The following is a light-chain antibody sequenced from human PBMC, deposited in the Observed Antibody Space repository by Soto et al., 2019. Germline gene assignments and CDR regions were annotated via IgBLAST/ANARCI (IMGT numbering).Light chain of an antibody. J-gene: IGKJ5*01. CDR2: GAS. Sequence: EIVLTQSPGTLSLSPGERATLSCRASQSARSSYLAWYQQKPGQAPRLLIYGASSRATGIPDRFSGSGSGPDFTRSISRLVPEDGAVDYRQLHASPSPPVAHGTRPEI. V-gene: IGKV3-20*01. CDR1: QSARSSY. CDR3: QLHASPSPP.